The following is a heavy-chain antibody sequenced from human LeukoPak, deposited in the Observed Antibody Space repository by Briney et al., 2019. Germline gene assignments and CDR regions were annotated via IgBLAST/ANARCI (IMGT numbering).Heavy chain of an antibody. CDR1: GGSISSSSYY. CDR3: AREEDSSGWGLDY. D-gene: IGHD6-25*01. Sequence: PSETLSLTCTVSGGSISSSSYYWGWIRQPPGKGLDWIGSIYYSGSTYYNPSLKSRVTISVDTSKNQFSLKLSSVTAADTAVYYCAREEDSSGWGLDYWGQGTLVTVSS. J-gene: IGHJ4*02. V-gene: IGHV4-39*07. CDR2: IYYSGST.